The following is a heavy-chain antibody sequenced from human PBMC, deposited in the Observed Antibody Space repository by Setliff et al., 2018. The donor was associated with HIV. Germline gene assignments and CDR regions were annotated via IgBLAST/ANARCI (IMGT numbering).Heavy chain of an antibody. D-gene: IGHD3-3*01. J-gene: IGHJ4*02. CDR1: GGSISSGNYY. CDR2: IYISGST. Sequence: SETLSLTCTVSGGSISSGNYYWNWIRQPAGKGPEWIGRIYISGSTNYNPSLKSRVTISVDTSKNQFSLKLSSVTAADTAVYYCAGSWSGYPLSFGYWGQGTLVTVSS. CDR3: AGSWSGYPLSFGY. V-gene: IGHV4-61*02.